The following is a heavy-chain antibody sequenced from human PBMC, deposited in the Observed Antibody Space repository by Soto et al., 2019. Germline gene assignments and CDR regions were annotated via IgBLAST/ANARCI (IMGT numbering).Heavy chain of an antibody. D-gene: IGHD5-18*01. J-gene: IGHJ4*02. Sequence: GGSLRLSCAASGFTFSSYSMNWVSQAPGKGLEWVSYISSSTSTIYYADSVKGRFAISRDNAKNSLYLQMHSLRDEDTAVYYCAREGGYSYGYYLDYWGQGALVTVSS. CDR2: ISSSTSTI. V-gene: IGHV3-48*02. CDR1: GFTFSSYS. CDR3: AREGGYSYGYYLDY.